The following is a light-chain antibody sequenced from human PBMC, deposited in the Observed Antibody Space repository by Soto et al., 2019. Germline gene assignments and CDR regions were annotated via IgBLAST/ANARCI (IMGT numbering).Light chain of an antibody. Sequence: EIVLTQSPATLSLSPGERATLSCRASQSVSSNLAWYQQKPGQAPRLLIYGASSRATGIPDRFSGSGSGTDFTLTISRLEPEDFAVYYCQQRSNWPLTFGGGTKVDI. CDR2: GAS. V-gene: IGKV3D-20*02. CDR1: QSVSSN. CDR3: QQRSNWPLT. J-gene: IGKJ4*02.